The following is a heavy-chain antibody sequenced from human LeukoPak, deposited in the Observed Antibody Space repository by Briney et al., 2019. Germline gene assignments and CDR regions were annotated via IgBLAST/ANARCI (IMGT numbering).Heavy chain of an antibody. CDR1: GGSIGSSSYY. J-gene: IGHJ4*02. Sequence: TSETLSLTCTVSGGSIGSSSYYWGWIRQPPGKGLEWIGSIYYSGSTYYNPSLKSRVTISVDTSKNQFSLKLSSVTAADTAVYYCARPRDCSSTSCYLFDYWGQGTLVTVSS. V-gene: IGHV4-39*01. D-gene: IGHD2-2*01. CDR3: ARPRDCSSTSCYLFDY. CDR2: IYYSGST.